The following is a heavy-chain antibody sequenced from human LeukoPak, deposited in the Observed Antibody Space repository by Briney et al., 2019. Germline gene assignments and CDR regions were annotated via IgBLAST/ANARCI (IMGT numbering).Heavy chain of an antibody. CDR1: GFTFSTCA. D-gene: IGHD4-17*01. CDR2: IYYSGST. Sequence: GSLRLSCAASGFTFSTCAMSWVRQPPGKGLEWIGSIYYSGSTYYNPSLKSRVTISVDTSKNQFSLKLSSVTAADTAVYYCARRNPLYYGDYAPRGDDAFDIWGQGSMVTVSS. V-gene: IGHV4-39*01. CDR3: ARRNPLYYGDYAPRGDDAFDI. J-gene: IGHJ3*02.